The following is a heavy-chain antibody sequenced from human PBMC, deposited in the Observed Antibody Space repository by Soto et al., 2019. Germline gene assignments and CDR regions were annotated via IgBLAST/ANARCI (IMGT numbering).Heavy chain of an antibody. D-gene: IGHD2-15*01. CDR3: ARSPRYCSGGSSYDY. CDR1: GYTFTGYY. CDR2: INPNSGGT. J-gene: IGHJ4*02. Sequence: ASVKVSCKASGYTFTGYYMHWVRQAPGQGLEWMGWINPNSGGTNYAQKFQGRVTMTRDTSISTAYMELSRLRSDDTAVYYCARSPRYCSGGSSYDYCGQGPLVTVS. V-gene: IGHV1-2*02.